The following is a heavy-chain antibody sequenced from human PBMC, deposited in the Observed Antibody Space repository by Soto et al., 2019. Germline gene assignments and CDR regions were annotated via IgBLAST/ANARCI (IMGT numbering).Heavy chain of an antibody. CDR2: ISRDGRST. V-gene: IGHV3-64*04. J-gene: IGHJ4*02. CDR3: ARDFYFFSCSGSSVPVFAY. D-gene: IGHD2-15*01. Sequence: PGGSLRLSCSASGFTFSMHSMHWVRQTPGKALEYDSAISRDGRSTFYADSVKGRFTISRDNSKNTLYLRMNRLRSDDTAVYYYARDFYFFSCSGSSVPVFAYWGQGTLVTVSS. CDR1: GFTFSMHS.